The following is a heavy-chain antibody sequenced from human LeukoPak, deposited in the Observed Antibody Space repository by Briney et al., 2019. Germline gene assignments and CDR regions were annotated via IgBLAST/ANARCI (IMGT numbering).Heavy chain of an antibody. CDR1: GYTFTSYY. CDR2: INPSGGST. CDR3: ARDQGGWRVYYFDY. Sequence: GASVKVSCKASGYTFTSYYMHWVRQASGQGLEWMGIINPSGGSTSYAQKFQGRVTMTRDTSTSTVYMELSSLRSEDTAVYYCARDQGGWRVYYFDYWAREPWSPSPQ. V-gene: IGHV1-46*01. D-gene: IGHD5-12*01. J-gene: IGHJ4*02.